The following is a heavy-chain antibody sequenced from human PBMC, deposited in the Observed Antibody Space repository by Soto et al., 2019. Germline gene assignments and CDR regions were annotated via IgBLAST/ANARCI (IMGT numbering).Heavy chain of an antibody. CDR2: INAGNGNT. D-gene: IGHD5-18*01. Sequence: GSVKVSCKASGYTFPSYAMPWVCQAPGQRLEWMGWINAGNGNTKYPQKFQGRVTITRDTSASTAYMELSSLRSEDTAGYYCARDPGYSYGSPADYLDYWGQGTLVTVSS. V-gene: IGHV1-3*01. CDR3: ARDPGYSYGSPADYLDY. CDR1: GYTFPSYA. J-gene: IGHJ4*02.